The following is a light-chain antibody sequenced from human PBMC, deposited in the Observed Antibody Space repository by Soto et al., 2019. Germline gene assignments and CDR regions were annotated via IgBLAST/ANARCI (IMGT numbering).Light chain of an antibody. CDR3: QVWDSLTSHV. V-gene: IGLV3-21*02. Sequence: SHKLTQLPSLSAAPGRTAKITRGLDSVGFRSVHWYQQKAGQAPVLVVFDDDDRPSGIPERFSGSNSGNTATLTISGVEAGDEADHYCQVWDSLTSHVFGTGTKVTVL. CDR2: DDD. J-gene: IGLJ1*01. CDR1: SVGFRS.